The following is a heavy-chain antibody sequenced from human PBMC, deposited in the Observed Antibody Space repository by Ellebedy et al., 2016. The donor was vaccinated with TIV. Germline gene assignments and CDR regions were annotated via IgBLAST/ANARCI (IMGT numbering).Heavy chain of an antibody. V-gene: IGHV1-46*01. J-gene: IGHJ4*02. CDR1: GYTFGDYY. D-gene: IGHD5-12*01. Sequence: AASVKVSCKASGYTFGDYYMHWVRQAPGQGLEWMGIINPTGDSTTYAQTFQDRVTMTRDTSTSTVYMELSSLRSEDTAVYYCARRGPSGSFDSWGQGTPVTVSS. CDR2: INPTGDST. CDR3: ARRGPSGSFDS.